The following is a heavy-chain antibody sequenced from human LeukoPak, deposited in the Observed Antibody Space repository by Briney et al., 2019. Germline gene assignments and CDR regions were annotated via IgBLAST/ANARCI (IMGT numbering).Heavy chain of an antibody. J-gene: IGHJ3*02. V-gene: IGHV3-23*01. CDR2: ISGSGGST. CDR1: GFTFSSYA. D-gene: IGHD3-22*01. CDR3: AKDRYYDSSGYYVDDAFDI. Sequence: GGSLRLSCAASGFTFSSYAMSWVRQAPGKGLEWVSAISGSGGSTYYADSVKGRFTISRDNSKNTLYLQMNSLRAEDTAVYYCAKDRYYDSSGYYVDDAFDIWGQGTMVTVSS.